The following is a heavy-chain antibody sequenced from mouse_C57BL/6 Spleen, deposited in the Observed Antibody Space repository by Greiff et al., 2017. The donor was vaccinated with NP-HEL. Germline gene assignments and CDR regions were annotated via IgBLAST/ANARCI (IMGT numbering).Heavy chain of an antibody. CDR3: AGAQATGAMDY. CDR1: GYTFTSYW. J-gene: IGHJ4*01. CDR2: IHPNSGST. V-gene: IGHV1-64*01. D-gene: IGHD3-2*02. Sequence: VQLQQSGAELVKPGASVKLSCKASGYTFTSYWMHWVKQRPGHGLEWIGMIHPNSGSTNYNEKFKSKATLTVDKSSSTAYMQLSSLTSEDSAVYYCAGAQATGAMDYWGQGTSVTVAS.